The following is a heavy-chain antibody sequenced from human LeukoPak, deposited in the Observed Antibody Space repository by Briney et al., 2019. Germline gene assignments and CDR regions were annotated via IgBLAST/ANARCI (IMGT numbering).Heavy chain of an antibody. CDR2: ISAYNGNT. CDR3: ARCPDYCVPAAIYSY. D-gene: IGHD2-2*01. CDR1: GYTFTSYG. Sequence: ASVKVSCKASGYTFTSYGISWVRQAPGQGLEWMGWISAYNGNTNYAQKLQGRVTMTTDTSTSTAYMELRSLRSDDTAVYYYARCPDYCVPAAIYSYWGQGTLVTVSS. V-gene: IGHV1-18*01. J-gene: IGHJ4*02.